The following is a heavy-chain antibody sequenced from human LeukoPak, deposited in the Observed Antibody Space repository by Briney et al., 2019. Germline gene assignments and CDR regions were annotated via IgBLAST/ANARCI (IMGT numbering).Heavy chain of an antibody. V-gene: IGHV4-34*01. Sequence: PSETLSLTCAVYGGSFSGYYWSWIRQPPGKGLEWIGEINHSGSTNYNPSLKSRVTISVDTSKNQFSLKLSSVTAADTAVYYCARDWTPAGFDYWGQGTLVTVSS. CDR2: INHSGST. CDR1: GGSFSGYY. J-gene: IGHJ4*02. CDR3: ARDWTPAGFDY. D-gene: IGHD3/OR15-3a*01.